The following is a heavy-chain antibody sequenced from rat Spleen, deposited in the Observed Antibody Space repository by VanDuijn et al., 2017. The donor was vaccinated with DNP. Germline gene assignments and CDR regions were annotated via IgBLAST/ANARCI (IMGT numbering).Heavy chain of an antibody. V-gene: IGHV5-25*01. CDR3: ARQRWYYSGEGMDY. D-gene: IGHD1-1*01. CDR2: TSTSGGST. Sequence: EVQLVESGGGLVRPGRSLKLSCAASGFTFSNYDMAWVRQAPTKGLEWVASTSTSGGSTYYRDSVKGRFTVSRDNAKSTLYLQMDSLRSEDTATYYCARQRWYYSGEGMDYWGQGVMVTVSS. CDR1: GFTFSNYD. J-gene: IGHJ2*01.